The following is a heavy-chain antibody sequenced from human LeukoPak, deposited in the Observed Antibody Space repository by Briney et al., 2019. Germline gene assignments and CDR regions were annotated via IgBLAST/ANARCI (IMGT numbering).Heavy chain of an antibody. CDR3: AREGNRRAFDI. D-gene: IGHD1-14*01. CDR2: IKQDETEK. CDR1: GFTFSNYW. V-gene: IGHV3-7*01. J-gene: IGHJ3*02. Sequence: GGSLRLSCAASGFTFSNYWMSWVRQAPGKGLEWVASIKQDETEKDYVDSVKGRFTISRDNAKNSLYLQMNSLRNEDTAVYYCAREGNRRAFDIWGQGTMVTASS.